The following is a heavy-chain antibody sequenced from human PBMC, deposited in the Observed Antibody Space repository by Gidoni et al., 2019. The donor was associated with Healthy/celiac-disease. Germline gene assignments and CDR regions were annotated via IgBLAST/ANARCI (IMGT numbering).Heavy chain of an antibody. V-gene: IGHV3-21*01. CDR1: GFTFSSYS. CDR2: ISSSSSYI. J-gene: IGHJ6*02. CDR3: ARLVEEYYYYGMDV. Sequence: EVQLVESGGGLVKPGGSLRLSCAASGFTFSSYSMNWVRQAPGKGLEWVSSISSSSSYIDYADSVKGRFTISRDNAKNSLYLQMNSLRAEDTAVYYCARLVEEYYYYGMDVWGQGTTVTVSS. D-gene: IGHD2-2*01.